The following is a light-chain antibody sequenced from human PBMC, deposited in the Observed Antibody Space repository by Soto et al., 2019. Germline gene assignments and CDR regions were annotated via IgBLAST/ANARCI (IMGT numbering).Light chain of an antibody. J-gene: IGLJ2*01. Sequence: QSALTQPPSVSAAPGQKVTISCSGGSSNIGNNYVSWYQQLPGTAPKLLIYDNNKRPSGIPDRFSGSKSGTSATLGITGLQTGDEADYHCGTWDSSLNGLVFGGGTKLTVL. CDR1: SSNIGNNY. V-gene: IGLV1-51*01. CDR3: GTWDSSLNGLV. CDR2: DNN.